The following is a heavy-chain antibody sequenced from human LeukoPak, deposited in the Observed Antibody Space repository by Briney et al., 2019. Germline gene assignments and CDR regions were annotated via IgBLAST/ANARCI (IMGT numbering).Heavy chain of an antibody. CDR2: ISHSGSA. J-gene: IGHJ5*02. Sequence: PSETLSLTCAVFGGSFSDYYWSWIRQPPGKGLEWIGEISHSGSANYNPSLKSRVTISLDTSRNQFSLKLSSVTAADTAVYYCARGPKQWLVSRWFDPWGQGTLVTVSS. V-gene: IGHV4-34*01. CDR1: GGSFSDYY. D-gene: IGHD6-19*01. CDR3: ARGPKQWLVSRWFDP.